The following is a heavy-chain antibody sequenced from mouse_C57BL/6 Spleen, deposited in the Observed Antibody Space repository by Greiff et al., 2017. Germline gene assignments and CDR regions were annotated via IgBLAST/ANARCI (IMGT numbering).Heavy chain of an antibody. V-gene: IGHV3-6*01. CDR2: ISYDGSN. J-gene: IGHJ2*01. D-gene: IGHD1-1*01. CDR3: AGVEGLLCLDY. CDR1: GYSITSGYY. Sequence: VQLKQSGPGLVKPSQSLSLTCSVTGYSITSGYYWNWFRQFPGNKLEWMGYISYDGSNNYNPSLKNRISITRVTSKNQFFLKLNSVTTEDTATYYYAGVEGLLCLDYWGQGTTLTVSS.